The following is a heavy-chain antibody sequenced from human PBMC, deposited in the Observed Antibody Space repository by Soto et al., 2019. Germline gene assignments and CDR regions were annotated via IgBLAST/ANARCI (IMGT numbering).Heavy chain of an antibody. J-gene: IGHJ4*02. CDR1: GGSVSSTSYY. CDR3: ARHARRNVGGGVVLPAAFSDY. D-gene: IGHD2-2*01. V-gene: IGHV4-39*01. CDR2: IYYSGST. Sequence: SLPCNVAGGSVSSTSYYLGWIRQPPGKGLEWLGSIYYSGSTYYNPSLKSRVTISVDTSKNQFSLKLSSVTAADTAVYYCARHARRNVGGGVVLPAAFSDYWGQGTLVSVSS.